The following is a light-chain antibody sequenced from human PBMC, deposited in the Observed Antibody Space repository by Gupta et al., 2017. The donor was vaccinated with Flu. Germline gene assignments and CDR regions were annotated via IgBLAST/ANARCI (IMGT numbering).Light chain of an antibody. V-gene: IGKV3-20*01. CDR2: GAS. CDR3: QQYGSSPPWT. J-gene: IGKJ1*01. Sequence: EIVLTQSPGTLSLSPGERATLSCRASQRVSSSYVAWFQQTPGQAPRLLIYGASSRANGIPDRLSGSGSGTDFTLTISRLEPEDFAVYYCQQYGSSPPWTFGQGTKVEIK. CDR1: QRVSSSY.